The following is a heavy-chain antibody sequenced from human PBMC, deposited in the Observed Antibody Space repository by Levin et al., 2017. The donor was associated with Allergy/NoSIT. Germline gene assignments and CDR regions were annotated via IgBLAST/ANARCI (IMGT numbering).Heavy chain of an antibody. CDR1: GFTFRSHG. Sequence: GGSLRLSCVTSGFTFRSHGMHWVRQAPGKGLEWVGVIWYDGSNKYYADSVKGRFTISRDNSKNTLFLQMNSLRVEDTAVYYCARDVAAAGPDYWGQGALVTVSS. CDR2: IWYDGSNK. D-gene: IGHD6-13*01. CDR3: ARDVAAAGPDY. V-gene: IGHV3-33*01. J-gene: IGHJ4*02.